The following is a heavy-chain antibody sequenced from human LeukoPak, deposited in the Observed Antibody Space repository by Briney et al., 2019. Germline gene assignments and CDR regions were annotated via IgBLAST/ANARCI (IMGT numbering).Heavy chain of an antibody. D-gene: IGHD2-2*01. CDR2: ISAYNGNT. V-gene: IGHV1-18*01. CDR1: GYTFTSYG. Sequence: GASVKASCKASGYTFTSYGISWVRQAPGQGLEWMGWISAYNGNTNYAQKLQGRVTMTTDTSTSTAYMELRSLRSDDTAVYYCAREGVRGYCSSTSCSIYYYGMDVWGQGTTVTVSS. J-gene: IGHJ6*02. CDR3: AREGVRGYCSSTSCSIYYYGMDV.